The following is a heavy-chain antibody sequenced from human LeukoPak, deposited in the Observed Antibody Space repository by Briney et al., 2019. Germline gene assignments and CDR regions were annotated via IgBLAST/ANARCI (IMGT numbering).Heavy chain of an antibody. J-gene: IGHJ6*03. V-gene: IGHV3-21*06. D-gene: IGHD6-13*01. CDR1: GFTFSSYG. Sequence: GGSLRLSCAASGFTFSSYGMHWVRQAPGRGLEWASCITSSSNLIFYSDSVRGRFTISRDNAKNLLYLHMNSLRVEDTAVYYCAKLDRGDYSSTPVPYYNYYMNVWGKGTTVTVSS. CDR2: ITSSSNLI. CDR3: AKLDRGDYSSTPVPYYNYYMNV.